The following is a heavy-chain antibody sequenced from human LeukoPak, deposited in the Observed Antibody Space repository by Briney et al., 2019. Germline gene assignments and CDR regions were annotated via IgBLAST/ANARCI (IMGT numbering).Heavy chain of an antibody. D-gene: IGHD5-12*01. Sequence: SETLSLTCTVSGGSITNYYWSWIRQPPGKGLEWIGYIHCSGSTKYKSSLKSRVTISVDTSKNQFSLKLNSVTAADTAVYYCAREDSGYSDWGQGTLVTVSS. CDR1: GGSITNYY. J-gene: IGHJ4*02. CDR3: AREDSGYSD. V-gene: IGHV4-59*12. CDR2: IHCSGST.